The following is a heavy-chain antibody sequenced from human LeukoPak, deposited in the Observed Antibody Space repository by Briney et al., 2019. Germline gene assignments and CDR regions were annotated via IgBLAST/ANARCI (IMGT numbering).Heavy chain of an antibody. J-gene: IGHJ3*01. Sequence: ASVKVSCKASGYSFINDDINWVRQAPGQGLEWMVWMSPSNGNTGFAQKFQGRVTLTWNTSITTAYMELSSLRSEDTAVYYCASSNGGTLAFDVWGQGTMVSVSS. CDR3: ASSNGGTLAFDV. V-gene: IGHV1-8*03. D-gene: IGHD3-16*01. CDR1: GYSFINDD. CDR2: MSPSNGNT.